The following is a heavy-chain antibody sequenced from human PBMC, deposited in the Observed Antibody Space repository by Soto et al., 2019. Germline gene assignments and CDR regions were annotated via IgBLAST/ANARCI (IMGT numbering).Heavy chain of an antibody. V-gene: IGHV3-13*05. Sequence: EVQLVESGGGLVQPGGSLRLSCEASGFTFRNYEMHWVRKGTGKGLEWVSGISAAGDPDYADSVEGRFTISRENAQNSFCLQMNSLRVGDTAVYYCARTDRDFYGLDVWGQGTTVIVSS. J-gene: IGHJ6*02. CDR2: ISAAGDP. CDR1: GFTFRNYE. CDR3: ARTDRDFYGLDV.